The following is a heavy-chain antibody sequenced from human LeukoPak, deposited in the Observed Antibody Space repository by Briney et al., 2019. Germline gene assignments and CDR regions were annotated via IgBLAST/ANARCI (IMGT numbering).Heavy chain of an antibody. J-gene: IGHJ6*03. CDR2: ISAYNGNT. CDR3: ARDEGGSYYSGNYYYYMDV. CDR1: GYTFTSYG. V-gene: IGHV1-18*01. D-gene: IGHD1-26*01. Sequence: ASVKVSCKASGYTFTSYGISWVRQAPGQGLEWMGWISAYNGNTNYAQKLQGRVTMTTGTSTSTAYMELRSLRSDDTAVYYCARDEGGSYYSGNYYYYMDVWGKGTTVTVSS.